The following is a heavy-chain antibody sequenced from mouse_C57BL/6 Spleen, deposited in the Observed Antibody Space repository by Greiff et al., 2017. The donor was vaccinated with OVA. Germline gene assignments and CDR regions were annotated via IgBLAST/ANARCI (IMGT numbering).Heavy chain of an antibody. J-gene: IGHJ2*01. CDR1: GYTFTSYW. CDR2: IHPNSGST. CDR3: AAMVTKGEGYVDY. D-gene: IGHD2-2*01. Sequence: QVQLQQPGAELVKPGASVKLSCKASGYTFTSYWMHWVKQRPGQGLEWIGMIHPNSGSTNYNEKFKSKATLTVDKSSSTAYMQLSSLTSEDSAVYYCAAMVTKGEGYVDYWGQGTTLTVSA. V-gene: IGHV1-64*01.